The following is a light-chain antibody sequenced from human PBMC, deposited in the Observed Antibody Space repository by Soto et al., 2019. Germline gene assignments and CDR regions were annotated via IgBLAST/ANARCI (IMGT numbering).Light chain of an antibody. Sequence: EVVLTQSPGTLALSRGERATLSCRASQSVSSSYLAWYQHRPGQAPRLLIFGASSRATGILDRFSGTGSGTDFTLTISRLEPEDFAVYYCQQYGNSPWTFGQGTKVDIK. V-gene: IGKV3-20*01. J-gene: IGKJ1*01. CDR2: GAS. CDR3: QQYGNSPWT. CDR1: QSVSSSY.